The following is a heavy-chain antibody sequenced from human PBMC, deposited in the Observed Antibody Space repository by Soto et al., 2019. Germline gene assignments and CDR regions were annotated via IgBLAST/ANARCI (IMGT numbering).Heavy chain of an antibody. J-gene: IGHJ3*02. D-gene: IGHD3-22*01. CDR2: ISSSSSYI. CDR1: GFTFSSYS. V-gene: IGHV3-21*01. Sequence: GGSLRLSCAASGFTFSSYSMNWVRQAPGKGLEWVSSISSSSSYIYYADSVKGRFTISRDNAKNSLYLQMNSLRAEDTAVYYCARDDYYDSSGYYGTYDAFDIWGQGTMVTV. CDR3: ARDDYYDSSGYYGTYDAFDI.